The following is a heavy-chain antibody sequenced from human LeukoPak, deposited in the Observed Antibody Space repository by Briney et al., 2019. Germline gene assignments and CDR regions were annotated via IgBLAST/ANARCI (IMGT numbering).Heavy chain of an antibody. D-gene: IGHD4/OR15-4a*01. J-gene: IGHJ5*02. CDR3: ARRDYAAWFDP. V-gene: IGHV4-39*01. CDR1: GDSITSGGFY. CDR2: VYYSGST. Sequence: SEALSLTCNVTGDSITSGGFYWAWIRQSPGKGLEWIGNVYYSGSTQYNPSLKGRVTKSMDMPKNQFSLNLKSVSVTDTAIYYCARRDYAAWFDPWGQGTLVTVSS.